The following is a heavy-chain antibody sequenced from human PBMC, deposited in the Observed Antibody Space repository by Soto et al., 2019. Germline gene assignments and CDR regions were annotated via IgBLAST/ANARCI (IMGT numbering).Heavy chain of an antibody. CDR1: GYTFTSYG. CDR2: ISAYNGNT. Sequence: ASVKVSCKASGYTFTSYGISWVRQAPGQGLEWMGWISAYNGNTNYAQKLQGRVTMTTDTSTSTAYMELRSLRSDDTAVYYCARWGFDCSSTSCYFDYWGQGTLVTVSS. CDR3: ARWGFDCSSTSCYFDY. J-gene: IGHJ4*02. V-gene: IGHV1-18*01. D-gene: IGHD2-2*01.